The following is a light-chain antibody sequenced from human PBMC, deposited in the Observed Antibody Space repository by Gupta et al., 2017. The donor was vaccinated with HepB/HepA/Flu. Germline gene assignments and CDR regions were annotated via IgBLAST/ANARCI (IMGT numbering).Light chain of an antibody. J-gene: IGKJ3*01. CDR1: QSISSY. CDR3: QHSDSTPFT. CDR2: AAS. V-gene: IGKV1-39*01. Sequence: DIQMTQSPSSLSASVGDRVTITCRASQSISSYLNWYQQKPGKAPKLLIYAASSLQSGVPSRFSGSGSGTDFTLTISRLQPEDFATYYCQHSDSTPFTFGHGTNVDIK.